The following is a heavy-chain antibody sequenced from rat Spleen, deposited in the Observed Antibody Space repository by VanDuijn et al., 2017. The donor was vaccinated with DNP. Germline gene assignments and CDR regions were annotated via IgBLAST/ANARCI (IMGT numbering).Heavy chain of an antibody. CDR3: ARWVRYFDS. V-gene: IGHV3-1*01. Sequence: EVQLQESGPGLVRPSQSLSLTCSVTVYSITSNFWGWIRKFPGNKMEWMGYISYSGSTSYNPSLKSRISITRDTSKNQFFLHLNSVTTEDTATYYCARWVRYFDSWGQGVVVTVSS. D-gene: IGHD1-1*01. J-gene: IGHJ2*01. CDR1: VYSITSNF. CDR2: ISYSGST.